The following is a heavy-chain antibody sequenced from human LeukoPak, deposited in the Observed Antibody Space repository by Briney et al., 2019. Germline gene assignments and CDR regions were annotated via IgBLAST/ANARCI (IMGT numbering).Heavy chain of an antibody. Sequence: SETLSLTCAVYGGSFSGYYWSWIRQPPGKGLEWIGYIYYSGSTNYNPSLKSRVTISVDTSKNQFSLKLSSVTAADTAVYYCARQRGVYFDYWGQGTLVTVSS. V-gene: IGHV4-59*08. J-gene: IGHJ4*02. CDR1: GGSFSGYY. CDR3: ARQRGVYFDY. D-gene: IGHD2-8*01. CDR2: IYYSGST.